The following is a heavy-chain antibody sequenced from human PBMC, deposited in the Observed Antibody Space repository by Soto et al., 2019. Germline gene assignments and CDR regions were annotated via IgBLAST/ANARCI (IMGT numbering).Heavy chain of an antibody. D-gene: IGHD1-1*01. CDR3: ARAGPPFDY. Sequence: QVQLVQSGAEVKKPGASVKVSCKASGYTFTNYHISWVRQAPGQGLECMGWISAYNGNTNYAQKLQGRVTMTTDTSTSTAYIELRSLVSDDTTLYYCARAGPPFDYWGQGTLVTVSS. CDR2: ISAYNGNT. CDR1: GYTFTNYH. J-gene: IGHJ4*02. V-gene: IGHV1-18*01.